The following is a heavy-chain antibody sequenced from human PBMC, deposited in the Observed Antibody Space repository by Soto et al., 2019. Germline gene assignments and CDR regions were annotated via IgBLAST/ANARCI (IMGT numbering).Heavy chain of an antibody. CDR3: ARLYCSGGNCYSGDAFDI. J-gene: IGHJ3*02. Sequence: GGSLRLSCAASGFTFSSYSMNWVRQAPGKGLEWVSHISTSSRTIYYADSVKGRFTISRDNAKNSLYLQMNSLRAEDTAVYYCARLYCSGGNCYSGDAFDIWGQGTMVTVSS. CDR1: GFTFSSYS. CDR2: ISTSSRTI. D-gene: IGHD2-15*01. V-gene: IGHV3-48*01.